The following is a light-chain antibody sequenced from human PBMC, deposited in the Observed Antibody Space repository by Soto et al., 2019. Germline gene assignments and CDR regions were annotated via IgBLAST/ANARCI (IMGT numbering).Light chain of an antibody. CDR1: QSVGSYY. CDR3: QQYDSSRT. CDR2: GAS. V-gene: IGKV3-20*01. Sequence: DIVLTQSPGTLSLSPGETATLSCRASQSVGSYYFAWYQQKPGQAPRLLIYGASRRATDIPDRFSGSGSGTDFTLTISRLEPEDFAVYYCQQYDSSRTFGPGTKVDIK. J-gene: IGKJ3*01.